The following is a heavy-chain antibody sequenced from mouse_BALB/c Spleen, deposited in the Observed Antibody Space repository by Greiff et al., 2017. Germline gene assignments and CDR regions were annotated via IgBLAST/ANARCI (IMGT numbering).Heavy chain of an antibody. CDR3: ARGYYGSSPGGFAY. D-gene: IGHD1-1*01. V-gene: IGHV1-9*01. Sequence: VKLMESGAELMKPGASVKISCKATGYTFSSYWIEWVKQRPGHGLEWIGEILPGSGSTNYNEKFKGKATFTADTSSNTAYMQLSSLTSEDSAVYYCARGYYGSSPGGFAYWGQGTLVTVSA. J-gene: IGHJ3*01. CDR1: GYTFSSYW. CDR2: ILPGSGST.